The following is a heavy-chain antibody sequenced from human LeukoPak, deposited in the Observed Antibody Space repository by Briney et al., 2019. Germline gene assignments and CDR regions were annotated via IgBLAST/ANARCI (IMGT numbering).Heavy chain of an antibody. V-gene: IGHV3-30*04. CDR3: ATGKYTEVDD. Sequence: GGSLRLSCAASGFTFSSYAMHWVRQAPGKGLEWVSVISYDGSNKYYADSVKGRFTISRDNSKNTLYLQMNSLRSEDTAVYYCATGKYTEVDDWGQGTLVTVFS. CDR1: GFTFSSYA. D-gene: IGHD4-23*01. J-gene: IGHJ4*02. CDR2: ISYDGSNK.